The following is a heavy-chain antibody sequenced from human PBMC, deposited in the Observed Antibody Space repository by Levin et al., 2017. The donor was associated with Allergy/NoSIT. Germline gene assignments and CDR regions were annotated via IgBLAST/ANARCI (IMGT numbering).Heavy chain of an antibody. J-gene: IGHJ4*02. CDR1: GFTFSSYA. CDR2: ISYDGSNK. D-gene: IGHD2-21*02. V-gene: IGHV3-30-3*01. CDR3: ARANVVVTAPTGY. Sequence: PGGSLRLSCAASGFTFSSYAMHWVRQAPGKGLEWVAVISYDGSNKYYADSVKGRFTISRDNSKNTLYLQMNSLRAEDTAVYYCARANVVVTAPTGYWGQGTLVTVSS.